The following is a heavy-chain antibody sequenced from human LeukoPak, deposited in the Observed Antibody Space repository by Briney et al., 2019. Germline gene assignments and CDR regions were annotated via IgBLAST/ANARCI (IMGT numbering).Heavy chain of an antibody. CDR3: ARMSLGYKTNWSDF. Sequence: ASVKVSCKASGYTFTGYYMHWVRQAPGQGLEWMGWISGYNGVTNYAQNFQGRVTMTTDTSTSTAFMELGSLRFDDTAVYYCARMSLGYKTNWSDFWGQGTLVIVSS. CDR1: GYTFTGYY. J-gene: IGHJ5*01. V-gene: IGHV1-18*04. CDR2: ISGYNGVT. D-gene: IGHD3-10*01.